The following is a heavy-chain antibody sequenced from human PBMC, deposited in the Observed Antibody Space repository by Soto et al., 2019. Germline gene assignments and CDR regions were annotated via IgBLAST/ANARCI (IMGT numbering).Heavy chain of an antibody. CDR2: ISSNGGST. J-gene: IGHJ4*02. CDR1: GFTFSSYA. Sequence: EVQLVESGGGLVQPGGSLRLSCAASGFTFSSYAMHWVRQAPGKGLEYVSAISSNGGSTYYANSVKGRFTISRDNSKNTLSIQMGSPRAEDMAVYFCARLFGWSDYWGEGTLVTVSS. V-gene: IGHV3-64*01. D-gene: IGHD6-19*01. CDR3: ARLFGWSDY.